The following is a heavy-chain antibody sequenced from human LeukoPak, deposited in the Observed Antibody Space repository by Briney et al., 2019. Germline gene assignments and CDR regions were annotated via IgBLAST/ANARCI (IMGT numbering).Heavy chain of an antibody. D-gene: IGHD5-24*01. CDR3: ARGGTEIYYYYYGMDV. CDR1: GFTFSSCG. CDR2: ISYDGSDK. V-gene: IGHV3-30*03. J-gene: IGHJ6*02. Sequence: GGSLRLSCAASGFTFSSCGMHWVRQAPGRGLEWVGVISYDGSDKFYADSVKGRFTISRDNSKNTLYLQMNSLRPEDTAVYDCARGGTEIYYYYYGMDVWGRGTTVTVSS.